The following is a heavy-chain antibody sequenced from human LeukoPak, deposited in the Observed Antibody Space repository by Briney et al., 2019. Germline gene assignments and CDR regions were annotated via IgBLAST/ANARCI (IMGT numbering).Heavy chain of an antibody. CDR1: GFTFSDYY. J-gene: IGHJ4*02. Sequence: PGGSLRLSCAASGFTFSDYYMSWIRQAPGKGLEWISYISSSSRGTSTYYADSVKGRFTNSRDNAKNSLYLQMNNLRAEDTAVYYCAREPYPLTGRFLLLDYWGQGTLVTVSS. CDR3: AREPYPLTGRFLLLDY. D-gene: IGHD1-20*01. CDR2: ISSSSRGTST. V-gene: IGHV3-11*01.